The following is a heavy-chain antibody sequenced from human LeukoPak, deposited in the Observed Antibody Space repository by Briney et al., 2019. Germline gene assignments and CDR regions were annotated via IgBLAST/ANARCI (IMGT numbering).Heavy chain of an antibody. CDR3: ARDSSIAVRVRGVDDAFDI. J-gene: IGHJ3*02. CDR2: IWYDGSNK. V-gene: IGHV3-33*08. D-gene: IGHD3-10*01. CDR1: GFTFSSYA. Sequence: GGSLRLSCAASGFTFSSYAMSWVRQAPGKGLEWVAVIWYDGSNKYYADSVKGRFTISRDNSKNTLYLQMNSLRAEDTAVYYCARDSSIAVRVRGVDDAFDIWGQGTMVTVSS.